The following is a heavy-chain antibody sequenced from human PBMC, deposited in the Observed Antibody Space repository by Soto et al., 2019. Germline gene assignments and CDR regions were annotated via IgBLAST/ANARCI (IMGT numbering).Heavy chain of an antibody. CDR3: ARMGDVPYYYYGMDV. J-gene: IGHJ6*02. CDR1: GYTFTNYG. Sequence: ASVKVSCKASGYTFTNYGISWVRQAPGQGLEWMGWINVYNGNAKYAENLQGRVTMTTDTSTSTAYMELRSLRSDDTAVYYCARMGDVPYYYYGMDVWGQGTTVTVSS. V-gene: IGHV1-18*01. D-gene: IGHD3-16*01. CDR2: INVYNGNA.